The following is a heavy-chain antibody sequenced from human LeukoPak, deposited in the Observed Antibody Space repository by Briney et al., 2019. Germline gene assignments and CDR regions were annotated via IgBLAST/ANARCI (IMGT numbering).Heavy chain of an antibody. CDR3: ARERPFSTYYYDSSGFDY. Sequence: SETLSLTCTVSGGSISSYYWSWIRQPAGKGLEWIGRINTSGSTNYNPSLKSRVTMSVDTSKNQFSLKLSSVTAADTAVYYCARERPFSTYYYDSSGFDYWGQGTLVTVSS. CDR1: GGSISSYY. J-gene: IGHJ4*02. CDR2: INTSGST. V-gene: IGHV4-4*07. D-gene: IGHD3-22*01.